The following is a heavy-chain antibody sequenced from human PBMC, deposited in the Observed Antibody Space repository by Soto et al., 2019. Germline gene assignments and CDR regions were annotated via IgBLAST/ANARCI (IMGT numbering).Heavy chain of an antibody. J-gene: IGHJ3*02. Sequence: QVQLVESGGGVVQPGRSLRLSCAASGFTFSSYGMHWVRQAPGKGLEWLAVIWYDGSNKYYADSVTGRFTISRDNSKNTLYLQMNRLIAEDTAVYYCAKNYYDSSGYDHDAFDIWCQGTMVTVSS. CDR1: GFTFSSYG. CDR3: AKNYYDSSGYDHDAFDI. D-gene: IGHD3-22*01. CDR2: IWYDGSNK. V-gene: IGHV3-33*06.